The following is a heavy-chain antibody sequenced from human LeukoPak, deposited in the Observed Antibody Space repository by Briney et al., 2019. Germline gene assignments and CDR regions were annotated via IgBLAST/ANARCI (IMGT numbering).Heavy chain of an antibody. CDR2: ISTSSSYI. CDR3: AREDGANYDFWSGSDFDY. Sequence: GGSLRLSCAASGFTFNKYTMNWVRQAPGKGLEWVSSISTSSSYIYYADSVKGRFTISRDNAKNSLYLQMNSLRAEDTAVYYCAREDGANYDFWSGSDFDYWGQGTLVTVSS. D-gene: IGHD3-3*01. J-gene: IGHJ4*02. CDR1: GFTFNKYT. V-gene: IGHV3-21*01.